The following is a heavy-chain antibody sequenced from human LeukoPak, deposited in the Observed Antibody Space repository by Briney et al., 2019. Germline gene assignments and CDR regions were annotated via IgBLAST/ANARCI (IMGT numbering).Heavy chain of an antibody. V-gene: IGHV1-46*01. CDR2: INPSGGST. Sequence: ASVKVSCKASGCTFTSYYMHWVRQAPGQGLEWMGIINPSGGSTSYAQKFQGRVTMTRDTSTSTVYMELSSLRSEDTAVYYCASFGYSGYDLGYWGQGTLVTVPS. J-gene: IGHJ4*02. CDR3: ASFGYSGYDLGY. D-gene: IGHD5-12*01. CDR1: GCTFTSYY.